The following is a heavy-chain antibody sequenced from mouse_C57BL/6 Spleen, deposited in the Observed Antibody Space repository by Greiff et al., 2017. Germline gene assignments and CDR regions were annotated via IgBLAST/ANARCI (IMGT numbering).Heavy chain of an antibody. CDR2: IYPGDGDT. Sequence: VQLQESGAELVKPGASVKISCKASGYAFSSYWMNWVKQRPGKGLEWIGQIYPGDGDTNYNGKFKGKATLTADKSSSTAYMQLSSLTSEDSAVYFCARGDYGSSWYFDVGGTGTTVTVSS. V-gene: IGHV1-80*01. J-gene: IGHJ1*03. CDR1: GYAFSSYW. CDR3: ARGDYGSSWYFDV. D-gene: IGHD1-1*01.